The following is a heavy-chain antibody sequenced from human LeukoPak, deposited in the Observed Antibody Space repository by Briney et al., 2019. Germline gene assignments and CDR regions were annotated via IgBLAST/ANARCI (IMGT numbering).Heavy chain of an antibody. CDR2: ISGSGGST. Sequence: GGSLRLSCAVSGFTLSNHAVSWVRQTPGKGLEWVSAISGSGGSTYYADSVKGRFTISRDNSKNTLFLQMNSLRVEDTAPYYCARSVAIYFYYGLDVWGQGTTVTVSS. J-gene: IGHJ6*02. CDR3: ARSVAIYFYYGLDV. D-gene: IGHD3-3*01. V-gene: IGHV3-23*01. CDR1: GFTLSNHA.